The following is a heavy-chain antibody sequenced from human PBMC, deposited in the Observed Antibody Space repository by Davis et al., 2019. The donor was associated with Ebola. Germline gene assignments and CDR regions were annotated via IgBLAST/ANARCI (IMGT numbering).Heavy chain of an antibody. Sequence: SETLSFTCTVSGGSISSYYWSWIRQPPGKGLEWIGYIYYSGSTNYNPSLKSRVTISVDTSKNQFSLKLSSVTAADTAVYYCARRTYDFGMDVWGQGTTVTVSS. CDR3: ARRTYDFGMDV. D-gene: IGHD3-3*01. CDR2: IYYSGST. J-gene: IGHJ6*02. CDR1: GGSISSYY. V-gene: IGHV4-59*08.